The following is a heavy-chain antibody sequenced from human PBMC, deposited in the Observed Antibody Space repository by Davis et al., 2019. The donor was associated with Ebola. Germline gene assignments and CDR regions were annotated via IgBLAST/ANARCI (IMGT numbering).Heavy chain of an antibody. V-gene: IGHV1-46*01. J-gene: IGHJ5*02. CDR1: GYTFTSYY. CDR2: INPSGGST. Sequence: AASVKVSCKASGYTFTSYYMHWVRQAPGQGLEWMGIINPSGGSTSYAQKFQGRVTMTRDTSTSTVYMELSSLRSEDTAVYYCARETNSRLLYNWFDPWGQGTLVTVSS. D-gene: IGHD2-21*01. CDR3: ARETNSRLLYNWFDP.